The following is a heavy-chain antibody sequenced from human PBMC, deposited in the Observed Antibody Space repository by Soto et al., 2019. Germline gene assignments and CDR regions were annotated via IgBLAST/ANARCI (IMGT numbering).Heavy chain of an antibody. V-gene: IGHV4-31*03. J-gene: IGHJ1*01. CDR1: SGSISSGGYY. CDR2: IYYSGST. Sequence: QVQLQESGPGLVKPSQTLSLTCTVSSGSISSGGYYWSWIRQHPGKGLEWIGYIYYSGSTHYNPSLKSRVTISVDTSKNQFSLKLSSVTAADTAVYYCASAFMVGYCSGGTCYRYFQYWGQGTLVTVSS. D-gene: IGHD2-15*01. CDR3: ASAFMVGYCSGGTCYRYFQY.